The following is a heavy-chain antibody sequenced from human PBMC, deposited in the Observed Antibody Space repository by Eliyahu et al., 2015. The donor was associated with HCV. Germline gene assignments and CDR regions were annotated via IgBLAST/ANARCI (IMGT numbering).Heavy chain of an antibody. CDR3: AKMRNIAARPPKGYYFDY. J-gene: IGHJ4*02. CDR2: IYSGGST. Sequence: EVQLVESGGDLVQPGGSLRLSCAASGFTVSSNYMSWVRQAPGKGLEWVSVIYSGGSTNYADSVQGRFTISRHNSKNTLYLQMNSLRAEDTAVYYCAKMRNIAARPPKGYYFDYWGQGTLVTVSS. D-gene: IGHD6-6*01. CDR1: GFTVSSNY. V-gene: IGHV3-53*04.